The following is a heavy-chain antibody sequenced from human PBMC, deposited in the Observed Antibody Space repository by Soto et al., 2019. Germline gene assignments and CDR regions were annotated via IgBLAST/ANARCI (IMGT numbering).Heavy chain of an antibody. Sequence: QVQLQESGPGLVKPSETLSLTCTVSGGSISSYYWSWIRQPPGKGLEWIGYIYYSGSTNYNPALKSRVTISVDTSKNQFSLKLSSVTAADTAVYYCALTYVPRWNDAFDIWGQGTMVTVSS. V-gene: IGHV4-59*01. D-gene: IGHD1-1*01. CDR1: GGSISSYY. CDR2: IYYSGST. CDR3: ALTYVPRWNDAFDI. J-gene: IGHJ3*02.